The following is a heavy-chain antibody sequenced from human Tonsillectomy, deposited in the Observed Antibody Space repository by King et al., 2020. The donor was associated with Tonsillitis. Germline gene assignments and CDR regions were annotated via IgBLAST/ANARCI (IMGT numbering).Heavy chain of an antibody. Sequence: QLVQSGGGLVKPGGSLRLSCAASGFTFSDYYMSWIRQAPGKGQEWVSYISSSGSTIYYADSVKGRFTISRDNAKNSLYLQMNSLRAEDTAVYYCARDIRAGHYPNYGMDVWGRGTTVTVSS. CDR1: GFTFSDYY. CDR3: ARDIRAGHYPNYGMDV. CDR2: ISSSGSTI. J-gene: IGHJ6*02. D-gene: IGHD3-10*01. V-gene: IGHV3-11*01.